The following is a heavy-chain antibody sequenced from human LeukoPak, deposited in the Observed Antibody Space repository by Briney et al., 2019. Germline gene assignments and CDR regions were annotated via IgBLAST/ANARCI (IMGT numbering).Heavy chain of an antibody. CDR3: ARDPGYNYGFDY. J-gene: IGHJ4*02. D-gene: IGHD5-18*01. Sequence: GGSLRLSCAASGFPVGDNYMSWVRQAPGKGLEWVSIIYSDGTTYYADSVKGRFTISRDNSKNSLYLQMNSLRAEDTAVYYCARDPGYNYGFDYWGQGTLVTVSS. V-gene: IGHV3-66*01. CDR1: GFPVGDNY. CDR2: IYSDGTT.